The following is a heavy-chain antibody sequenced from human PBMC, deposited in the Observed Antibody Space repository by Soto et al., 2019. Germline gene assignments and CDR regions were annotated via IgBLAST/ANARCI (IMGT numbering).Heavy chain of an antibody. Sequence: GGSLRLSCAASGFTFSSYSMNWVRQAPGKGLEWVSYISSSSSTIYYADSVKGRFTISRDNAKNSLYLQMNSLRDEDTAVYYCARGPGYCSGGSCYVEAFDIWGQGIMVTVSS. CDR1: GFTFSSYS. J-gene: IGHJ3*02. D-gene: IGHD2-15*01. CDR2: ISSSSSTI. V-gene: IGHV3-48*02. CDR3: ARGPGYCSGGSCYVEAFDI.